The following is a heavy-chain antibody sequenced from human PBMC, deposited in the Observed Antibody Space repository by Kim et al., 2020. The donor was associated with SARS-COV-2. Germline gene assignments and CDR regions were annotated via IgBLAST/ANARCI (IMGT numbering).Heavy chain of an antibody. J-gene: IGHJ4*02. V-gene: IGHV3-9*01. CDR1: GFTFDDYA. CDR3: AKDTAVGSGFDY. Sequence: GGSLRLSCAASGFTFDDYAMHWVRQAPGKGLEWVSGISWNSGSIGYADSVKGRFTISRDNAKNSLYLQMNSLRAEDTALYYCAKDTAVGSGFDYWGQGTLVTVSS. CDR2: ISWNSGSI.